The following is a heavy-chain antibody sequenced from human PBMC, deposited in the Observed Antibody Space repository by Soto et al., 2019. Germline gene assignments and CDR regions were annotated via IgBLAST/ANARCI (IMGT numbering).Heavy chain of an antibody. V-gene: IGHV3-11*01. D-gene: IGHD3-10*01. J-gene: IGHJ5*02. CDR2: ISSSGSTI. CDR1: GFTFSDYY. CDR3: ARDFPSGSPWYNWFDP. Sequence: ESGGGLVKPGGSLRLSCAASGFTFSDYYMSWIRQAPGKGLEWVSYISSSGSTIYYADSVKGRFTISRDNAKNSLYLQMNSLRAEDTAVYYCARDFPSGSPWYNWFDPWGQGTLVTVSS.